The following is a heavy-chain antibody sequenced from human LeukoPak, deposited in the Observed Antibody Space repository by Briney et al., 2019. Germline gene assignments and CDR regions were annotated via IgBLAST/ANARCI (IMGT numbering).Heavy chain of an antibody. J-gene: IGHJ4*02. CDR2: IRYDGTNK. V-gene: IGHV3-30*02. D-gene: IGHD6-19*01. Sequence: GGSLRLSCAASGFTFSAYGMHWVRQAPGKGLEWVAFIRYDGTNKYYADSVKGRFTISRDNSKNTLYLQMNSLRAEDTAVYYCARVALRSSGWYLLGYFDYWGQGTLVTVSS. CDR1: GFTFSAYG. CDR3: ARVALRSSGWYLLGYFDY.